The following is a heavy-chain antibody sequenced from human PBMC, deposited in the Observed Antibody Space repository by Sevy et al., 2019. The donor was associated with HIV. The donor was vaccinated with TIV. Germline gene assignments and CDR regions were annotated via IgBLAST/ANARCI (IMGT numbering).Heavy chain of an antibody. J-gene: IGHJ6*03. CDR1: GYTFTSYG. D-gene: IGHD2-2*02. V-gene: IGHV1-18*01. Sequence: ASVKVSCKASGYTFTSYGISWVRQAPGQGLEWMGWISAYNGNTNYAQKLQGRVTMTTDTSTSTAYMELRSLRSDDTAVYYCARVGCSSTSCYTYYYYYMDVWGKGTTVTVSS. CDR3: ARVGCSSTSCYTYYYYYMDV. CDR2: ISAYNGNT.